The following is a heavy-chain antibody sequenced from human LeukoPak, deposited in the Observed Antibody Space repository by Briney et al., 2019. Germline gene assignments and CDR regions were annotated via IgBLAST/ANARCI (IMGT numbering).Heavy chain of an antibody. CDR3: ARVNDILTGYYQY. CDR2: IYYSGST. J-gene: IGHJ4*02. D-gene: IGHD3-9*01. Sequence: PSETLSLTCTVSGGSISSGDYYWSWIRQPPGKGLEWIGYIYYSGSTYYNPSLKSRVTISVDTSKNQFSLKLSSVTAADTAVYYCARVNDILTGYYQYWGQGTLVTVSS. V-gene: IGHV4-30-4*01. CDR1: GGSISSGDYY.